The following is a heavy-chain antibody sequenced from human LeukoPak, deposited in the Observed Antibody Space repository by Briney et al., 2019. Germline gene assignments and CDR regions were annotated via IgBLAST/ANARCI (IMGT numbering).Heavy chain of an antibody. CDR3: ARDGADMVRGNYYYYMDV. Sequence: SQTLSLTCSVSGASISNDSYYWNWIRQPAGKGLEWIGRIYTSGSTNYNPSLKSRVTMSVDTSKNQFSLKLSSVTAADTAVYYCARDGADMVRGNYYYYMDVWGKGTTVTISS. V-gene: IGHV4-61*02. J-gene: IGHJ6*03. CDR1: GASISNDSYY. CDR2: IYTSGST. D-gene: IGHD3-10*01.